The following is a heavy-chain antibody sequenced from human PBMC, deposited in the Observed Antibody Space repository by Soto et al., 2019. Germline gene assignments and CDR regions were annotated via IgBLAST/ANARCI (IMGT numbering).Heavy chain of an antibody. V-gene: IGHV4-59*08. CDR1: GGSISSYY. J-gene: IGHJ5*02. CDR2: IYYSGST. D-gene: IGHD6-6*01. CDR3: ARHARAIAARLRPSWFDP. Sequence: SETLSLTCTVSGGSISSYYWSWLRQPPGKGLEWIGYIYYSGSTNYNPSLKSRVTISVDTSKNQFSLKLSSVTAADTAVYYCARHARAIAARLRPSWFDPWGQGTLVTVSS.